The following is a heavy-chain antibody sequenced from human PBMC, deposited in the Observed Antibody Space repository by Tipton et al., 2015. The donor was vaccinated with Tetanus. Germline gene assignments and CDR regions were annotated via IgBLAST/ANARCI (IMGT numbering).Heavy chain of an antibody. J-gene: IGHJ4*02. CDR2: IYTSENT. Sequence: TLSLTCTVSGGSISSYYWSWIRQPAGKGLEWIGRIYTSENTNYNPSLKSRVTMSVDTSKNQFSLKLSPVTAADTAVYYCARDPSGGVRYFDYWGQGTLVAVSS. CDR3: ARDPSGGVRYFDY. CDR1: GGSISSYY. D-gene: IGHD2-8*01. V-gene: IGHV4-4*07.